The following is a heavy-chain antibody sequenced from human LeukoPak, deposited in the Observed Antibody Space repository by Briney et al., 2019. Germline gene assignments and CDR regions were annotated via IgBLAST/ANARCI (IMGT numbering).Heavy chain of an antibody. CDR1: GDSISNYY. J-gene: IGHJ4*02. D-gene: IGHD6-13*01. Sequence: SETLSLTCTVSGDSISNYYWSWIRQPPGKGLEWIGYISYSGSTNYNPSLKSRVTMSVDTSKNQFSLKLSSVTAADTAVYYCARDRGYSSSWSHFDYWGQGTLVTVSS. V-gene: IGHV4-59*12. CDR2: ISYSGST. CDR3: ARDRGYSSSWSHFDY.